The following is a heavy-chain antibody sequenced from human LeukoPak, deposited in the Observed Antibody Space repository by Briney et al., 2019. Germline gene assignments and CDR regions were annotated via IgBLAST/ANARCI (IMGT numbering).Heavy chain of an antibody. J-gene: IGHJ5*02. CDR1: GFTFSDYY. V-gene: IGHV4-34*01. CDR2: INHSGST. CDR3: ARGPPGGRNNWFDP. Sequence: GSLRLSCAASGFTFSDYYWSWIRQPPGKGLEWIGEINHSGSTNYNPSLKSRVTISVDTSKNQFSLHLHSVTAADTAVYYCARGPPGGRNNWFDPWGQGTLVTVSS. D-gene: IGHD4-23*01.